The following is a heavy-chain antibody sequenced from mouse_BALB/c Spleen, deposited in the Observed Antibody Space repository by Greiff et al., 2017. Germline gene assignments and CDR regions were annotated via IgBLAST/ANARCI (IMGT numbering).Heavy chain of an antibody. V-gene: IGHV2-6-2*01. CDR3: ARHDYDPYAMDY. J-gene: IGHJ4*01. CDR2: IWSDGST. Sequence: VKLMESGPDLVAPSQSLSITCTVSGFSLTSYGVHWVRQPPGKGLEWLVVIWSDGSTTYNSALKSRLSISKDNSKSQVFLKMNSLQTDDTAMYYCARHDYDPYAMDYWGQGTSVTVSS. CDR1: GFSLTSYG. D-gene: IGHD2-4*01.